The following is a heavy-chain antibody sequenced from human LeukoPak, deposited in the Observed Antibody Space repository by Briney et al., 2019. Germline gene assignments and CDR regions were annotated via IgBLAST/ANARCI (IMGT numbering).Heavy chain of an antibody. CDR2: IYPDDSDT. Sequence: GESLKISCRGSGYRFANYWIGWVRQVPGKGLEWMGIIYPDDSDTRYSPSFQGQVTISADKSISTAYLQWSSLRASDTAMYYCAIGGDSTTSCYRCFNYWGQGTLVTVSS. CDR1: GYRFANYW. J-gene: IGHJ4*02. V-gene: IGHV5-51*01. CDR3: AIGGDSTTSCYRCFNY. D-gene: IGHD2-2*02.